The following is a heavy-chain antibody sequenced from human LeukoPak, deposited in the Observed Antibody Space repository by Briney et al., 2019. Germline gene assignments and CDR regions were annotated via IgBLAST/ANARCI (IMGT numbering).Heavy chain of an antibody. CDR2: ISSTSSDI. CDR1: GFMFSSYR. J-gene: IGHJ4*02. D-gene: IGHD3-10*01. CDR3: ARDYYYGSGSFPDY. Sequence: GGSLRLSCAASGFMFSSYRMNWVRQAPGKGLEWVSSISSTSSDIYYADSVKGRFTISRDNAKNSLYLQMNGLRAEDTAVYYCARDYYYGSGSFPDYWGQGTLVTVSS. V-gene: IGHV3-21*01.